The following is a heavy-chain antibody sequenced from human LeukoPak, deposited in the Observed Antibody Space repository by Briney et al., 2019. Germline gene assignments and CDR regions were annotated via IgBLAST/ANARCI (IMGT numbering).Heavy chain of an antibody. CDR3: ARDRSGSYSNWFDP. Sequence: PSETLSLTCTVSGGSISSYYWSWIRQPPGKGLEWIGYIYYSGSTNYNPSLKSRVTISVDKSKNQFSLKLSSVTAADTAVYYCARDRSGSYSNWFDPWGQGTLVTVSS. V-gene: IGHV4-59*12. CDR2: IYYSGST. CDR1: GGSISSYY. J-gene: IGHJ5*02. D-gene: IGHD1-26*01.